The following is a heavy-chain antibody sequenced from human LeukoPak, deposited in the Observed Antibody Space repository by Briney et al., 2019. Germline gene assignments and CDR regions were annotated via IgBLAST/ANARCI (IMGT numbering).Heavy chain of an antibody. D-gene: IGHD1-26*01. CDR3: AREAGARDY. Sequence: EGSLRLSGAASGFTVSSNYMSWVRQAPGKGLEWVSVIYSGGSTYYADSVKGRFTISRDNSKNTLYLQMNSLRAEDTAVYYCAREAGARDYWGQGTLVTVSS. CDR2: IYSGGST. J-gene: IGHJ4*02. V-gene: IGHV3-53*01. CDR1: GFTVSSNY.